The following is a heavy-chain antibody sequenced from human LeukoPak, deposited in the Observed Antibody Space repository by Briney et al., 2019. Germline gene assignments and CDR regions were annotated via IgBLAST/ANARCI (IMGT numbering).Heavy chain of an antibody. CDR3: ARDMGSGYEFDY. CDR1: GFTFSSYA. CDR2: ISYDGSNK. J-gene: IGHJ4*02. D-gene: IGHD3-22*01. Sequence: GGSLRLSCAASGFTFSSYAMHWVRQAPGKGLEWVAVISYDGSNKYYAGSVKGRFTISRDNSKNTLYLQMNSLRAEDTAVYYCARDMGSGYEFDYWGQGTLVTVSS. V-gene: IGHV3-30-3*01.